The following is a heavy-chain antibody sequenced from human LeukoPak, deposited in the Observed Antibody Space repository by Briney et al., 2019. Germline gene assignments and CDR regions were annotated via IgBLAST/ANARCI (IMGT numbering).Heavy chain of an antibody. CDR2: ISYDGSNK. Sequence: GRSLRLSCAASGFTFSSYGMHWVRQAPGKGLEWVAVISYDGSNKYYADSVKGRFTISRDNSKNTLYLQMNSLRAEDTAVYYCANSSACSSACVCFGGWGQGTLVTASS. V-gene: IGHV3-30*18. CDR3: ANSSACSSACVCFGG. CDR1: GFTFSSYG. D-gene: IGHD2-15*01. J-gene: IGHJ4*02.